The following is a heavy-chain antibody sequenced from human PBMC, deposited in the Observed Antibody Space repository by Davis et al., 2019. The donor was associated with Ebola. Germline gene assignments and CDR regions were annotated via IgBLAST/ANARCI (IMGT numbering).Heavy chain of an antibody. CDR3: ARWSSGRTSSASYYYIDV. D-gene: IGHD6-6*01. Sequence: GESLKISCAASGFTLRNYWMGWVRQAPGKGLEWVGNINEDGSDKYYVDSVKGRFTISRDNIKTSLSLQMTGLRAEDSAVYYCARWSSGRTSSASYYYIDVWGKGTTVTVSS. V-gene: IGHV3-7*01. CDR2: INEDGSDK. J-gene: IGHJ6*03. CDR1: GFTLRNYW.